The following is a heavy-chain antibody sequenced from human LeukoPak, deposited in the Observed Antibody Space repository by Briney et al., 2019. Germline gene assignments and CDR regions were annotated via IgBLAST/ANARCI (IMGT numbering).Heavy chain of an antibody. CDR2: IRYDGSKR. J-gene: IGHJ4*02. Sequence: GGSLRLSCAASGFTFSSYGMHWVRQAPDRGLEWVASIRYDGSKRSFADSVKGRFTISRDNAKDSLYLQMNSLRAEDTAVYYCARDYGGSSPFDYWGQGTLVTVSS. CDR3: ARDYGGSSPFDY. CDR1: GFTFSSYG. D-gene: IGHD4-23*01. V-gene: IGHV3-30*02.